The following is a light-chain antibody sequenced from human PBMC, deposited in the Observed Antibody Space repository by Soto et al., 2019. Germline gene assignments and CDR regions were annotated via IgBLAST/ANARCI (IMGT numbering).Light chain of an antibody. V-gene: IGKV3-20*01. CDR3: QQYGSSPLT. CDR2: GAS. J-gene: IGKJ4*01. Sequence: EMVLTQSPGTLSLSPGERATLSCRASQSVNNNYLAWYQQKPGQAPRLLIYGASRRATGIPDRFSGSGSGTDFTLTISRLEPEDFAVYSCQQYGSSPLTFGGGTKVEFK. CDR1: QSVNNNY.